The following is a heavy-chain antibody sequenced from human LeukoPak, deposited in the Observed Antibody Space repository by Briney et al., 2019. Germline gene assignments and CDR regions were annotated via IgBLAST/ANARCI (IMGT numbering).Heavy chain of an antibody. CDR3: ARAPGVRYYYYMDV. V-gene: IGHV3-20*03. Sequence: GSLRLSFAASGFAFYDYGMTWVRHAPGKGLEWVSGVNWNGGSTGYADSVKGRFTISRDNAKNSLYLQMNSLRAEDTALYYCARAPGVRYYYYMDVWGKGTTVTVSS. CDR2: VNWNGGST. J-gene: IGHJ6*03. CDR1: GFAFYDYG. D-gene: IGHD2-8*01.